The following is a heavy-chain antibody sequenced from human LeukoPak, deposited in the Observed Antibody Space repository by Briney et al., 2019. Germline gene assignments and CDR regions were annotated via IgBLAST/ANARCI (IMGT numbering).Heavy chain of an antibody. J-gene: IGHJ6*03. CDR1: GFTFNYHG. CDR2: IWYNGTNK. Sequence: GGSLRLSCAASGFTFNYHGIHWVRQAPGKGLEWVAYIWYNGTNKNYADSVKGRFTISRDNSKNTLYLQMNSLRAEDTAVYYCAKESIRAPVIAAAKLNYYYYYYMDVRGKGTTVTVSS. D-gene: IGHD6-13*01. V-gene: IGHV3-30*02. CDR3: AKESIRAPVIAAAKLNYYYYYYMDV.